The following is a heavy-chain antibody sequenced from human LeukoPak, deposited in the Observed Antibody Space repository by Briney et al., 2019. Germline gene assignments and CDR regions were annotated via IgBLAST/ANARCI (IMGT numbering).Heavy chain of an antibody. J-gene: IGHJ6*02. CDR2: INPNSGGT. V-gene: IGHV1-2*02. CDR1: GYTFTVYC. D-gene: IGHD2-15*01. Sequence: GASVKVSCNASGYTFTVYCMHWGRQAPGQGLEWMGWINPNSGGTNYAQKFQGRGTMTRDTSISTAYMQLNRLRSDDTALHYCARDKLRDPYYYYGMDVWGQGTTVTVSS. CDR3: ARDKLRDPYYYYGMDV.